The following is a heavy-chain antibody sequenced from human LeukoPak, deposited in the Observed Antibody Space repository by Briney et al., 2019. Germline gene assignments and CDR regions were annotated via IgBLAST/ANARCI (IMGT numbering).Heavy chain of an antibody. D-gene: IGHD5-24*01. Sequence: ASVKVSCKVSGYTLTELSMHWVRQAPGKGLEWMGGFDPEDGETIYAQKFQGRVTMTEDTPTDTAYMELSSLRSEDTAVYYCATLGKDGYGYYFDYWGQGTLVTVSS. CDR2: FDPEDGET. J-gene: IGHJ4*02. CDR3: ATLGKDGYGYYFDY. V-gene: IGHV1-24*01. CDR1: GYTLTELS.